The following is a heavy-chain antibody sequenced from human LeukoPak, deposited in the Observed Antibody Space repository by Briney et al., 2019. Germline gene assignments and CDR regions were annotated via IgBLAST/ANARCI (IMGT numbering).Heavy chain of an antibody. CDR1: GFTFSSYSMN. J-gene: IGHJ4*02. CDR3: ARTRYYYGSRSYGAPYYFDY. CDR2: IYYSGST. V-gene: IGHV4-39*01. D-gene: IGHD3-10*01. Sequence: GSLRLSCAASGFTFSSYSMNWVRQPPGKGLEWIGSIYYSGSTYYNPSLKNRLTISVDTSKNKFSLKLSSVTAADTAVYYCARTRYYYGSRSYGAPYYFDYWGQGTLVTVSS.